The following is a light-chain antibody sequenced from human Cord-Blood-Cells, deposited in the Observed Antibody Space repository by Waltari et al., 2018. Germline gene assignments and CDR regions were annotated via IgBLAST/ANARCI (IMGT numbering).Light chain of an antibody. V-gene: IGLV3-21*03. CDR1: NIGSKS. CDR2: DDS. CDR3: QVWDSSSDHRV. Sequence: SYVLTQPPSVSVAPGKTARITCGGNNIGSKSVHWYQQKPGQAPVLVVYDDSDRPSGIPERFSGSNAGNTSTVTISRVEAGDEADYYCQVWDSSSDHRVFGGGTKLTVL. J-gene: IGLJ3*02.